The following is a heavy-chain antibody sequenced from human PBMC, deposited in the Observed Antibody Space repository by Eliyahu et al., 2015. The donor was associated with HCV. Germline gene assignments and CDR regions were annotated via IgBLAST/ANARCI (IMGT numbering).Heavy chain of an antibody. CDR1: GFTLXNYV. V-gene: IGHV3-30*03. J-gene: IGHJ5*02. D-gene: IGHD3-22*01. CDR2: ITPDGKTQ. CDR3: ARESYSSGRAPAFEP. Sequence: QVQLVESGGGVVQPGGSLRLSCAVSGFTLXNYVMHWVRQAPGQGLEWVAGITPDGKTQPCADSVKGRFTISRDNSKNTLYLQMNSLRPEDTAVYNCARESYSSGRAPAFEPWGQGTLVTVSS.